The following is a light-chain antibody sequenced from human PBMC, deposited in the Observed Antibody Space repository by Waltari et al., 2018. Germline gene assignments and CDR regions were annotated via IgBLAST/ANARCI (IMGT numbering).Light chain of an antibody. Sequence: DIQMTQSPSPLSASVGDRVTITCRTSQNINRFLNWYQHQPGEAPKLLIYTASSRQGGVPSRFSGSGSGTEFSLTISSLQPEDFATYYCQQSYSIPFTFGQGTKVEIK. V-gene: IGKV1-39*01. CDR1: QNINRF. CDR2: TAS. J-gene: IGKJ2*01. CDR3: QQSYSIPFT.